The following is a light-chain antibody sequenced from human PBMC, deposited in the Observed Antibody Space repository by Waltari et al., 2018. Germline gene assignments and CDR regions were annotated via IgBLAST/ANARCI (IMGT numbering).Light chain of an antibody. CDR2: GAS. J-gene: IGKJ1*01. Sequence: EIVLTQSPGTLSLSLGERATLSCRASQRVSSSYLAWYQQKPGQAPRLLIYGASSRATGIPERFSGSGSGTDFTLTISRLEPEDFAVYYCQQYGSSPWTFGQGTKVEI. CDR3: QQYGSSPWT. CDR1: QRVSSSY. V-gene: IGKV3-20*01.